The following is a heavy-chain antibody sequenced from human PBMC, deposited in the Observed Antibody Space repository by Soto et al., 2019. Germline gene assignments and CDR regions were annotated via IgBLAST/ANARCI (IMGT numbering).Heavy chain of an antibody. CDR2: ISYGGDNK. D-gene: IGHD6-13*01. CDR3: AKARHSTIWYRVEADF. J-gene: IGHJ4*02. Sequence: QVQLVESGGGVVQPGRSLRLSCAASGFIFSDYAMHWVRQAPGKGLEWVAVISYGGDNKYYADSVRGRFAISRDNLKNTLYLQMNSLNPEDTAVYHCAKARHSTIWYRVEADFWGQGTLVTVSS. CDR1: GFIFSDYA. V-gene: IGHV3-30*09.